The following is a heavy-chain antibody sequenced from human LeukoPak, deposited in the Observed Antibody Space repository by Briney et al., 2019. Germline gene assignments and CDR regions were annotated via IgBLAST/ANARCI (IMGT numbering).Heavy chain of an antibody. CDR2: INAGNGNT. D-gene: IGHD2-2*01. Sequence: ASVKVSCKASGYTFTSYAMHWVRQAPGQRLEWMGWINAGNGNTKYSQKFQGRVTITRDTSASTAYMELSSLRSEDTAVYYCARDRDIVVVPVYYMDVWGKGTTVTVSS. CDR1: GYTFTSYA. J-gene: IGHJ6*03. V-gene: IGHV1-3*01. CDR3: ARDRDIVVVPVYYMDV.